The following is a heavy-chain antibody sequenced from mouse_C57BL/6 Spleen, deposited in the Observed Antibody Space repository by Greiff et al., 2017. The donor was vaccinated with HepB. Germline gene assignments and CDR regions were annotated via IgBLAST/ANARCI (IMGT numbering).Heavy chain of an antibody. Sequence: EVKLVESGGGLVKPGGSLKLSCAASGFTFSSYTMSWVRQTPEKRLEWVATISGGGGNTYYPDSVKGRFTISRDNAKNTLYLQMSSLRSEDTALYYCARQGATVVATWYFDVWGTGTTVTVSS. CDR1: GFTFSSYT. J-gene: IGHJ1*03. CDR3: ARQGATVVATWYFDV. CDR2: ISGGGGNT. V-gene: IGHV5-9*01. D-gene: IGHD1-1*01.